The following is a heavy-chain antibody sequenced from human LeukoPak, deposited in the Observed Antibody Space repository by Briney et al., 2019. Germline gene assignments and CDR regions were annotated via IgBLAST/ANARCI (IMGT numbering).Heavy chain of an antibody. CDR3: ARHDSFIPW. CDR2: ISDSGSSA. Sequence: GGSLRLSCAAPGFKFTDYAMSWVRQAPGKGLEWVSGISDSGSSAYYTDSVKGRFTISRDNSKNTVYLQMSNLRVEDTAIYFCARHDSFIPWWGQGTLITVSS. D-gene: IGHD2-21*01. J-gene: IGHJ4*02. CDR1: GFKFTDYA. V-gene: IGHV3-23*01.